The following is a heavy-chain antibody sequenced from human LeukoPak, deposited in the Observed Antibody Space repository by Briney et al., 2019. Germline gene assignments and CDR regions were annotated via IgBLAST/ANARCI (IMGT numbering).Heavy chain of an antibody. CDR3: AKDLSAFVGYYDSPNGDY. J-gene: IGHJ4*02. CDR1: GFTFSSYA. V-gene: IGHV3-23*01. D-gene: IGHD3-3*01. Sequence: GGSLRLSCAASGFTFSSYAMRGVRQAPGKGLEWVSAISGSGGSTYYADSVKGRFTISRDNSKNTLYLQMNSLRAEDTAVYYCAKDLSAFVGYYDSPNGDYWGQGTLVTVSS. CDR2: ISGSGGST.